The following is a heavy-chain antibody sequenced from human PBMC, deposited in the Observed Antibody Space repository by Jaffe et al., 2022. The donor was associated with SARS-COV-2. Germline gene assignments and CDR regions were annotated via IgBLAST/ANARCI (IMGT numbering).Heavy chain of an antibody. CDR3: AKTTVTQEGWFDP. CDR2: IYTSGST. D-gene: IGHD4-17*01. CDR1: GGSISSGSYY. V-gene: IGHV4-61*02. Sequence: QVQLQESGPGLVKPSQTLSLTCTVSGGSISSGSYYWSWIRQPAGKGLEWIGRIYTSGSTNYNPSLKSRVTISVDTSKNQFSLKLSSVTAADTAVYYCAKTTVTQEGWFDPWGQGTLVTVSS. J-gene: IGHJ5*02.